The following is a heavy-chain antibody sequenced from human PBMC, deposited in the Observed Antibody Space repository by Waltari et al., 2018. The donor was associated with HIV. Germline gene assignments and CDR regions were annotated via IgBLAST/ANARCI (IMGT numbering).Heavy chain of an antibody. CDR2: VNHRGDT. V-gene: IGHV4-34*01. J-gene: IGHJ6*02. D-gene: IGHD3-22*01. CDR1: GGSFKGYF. Sequence: QWGSGQLRPSNTLSLTCAVYGGSFKGYFWNWFRRAPGRGLERIGDVNHRGDTNYSPSLSGRVSLSVDTSKNQFSLRLTSLTAADSATYYCARAYNSGPTPHNYYYYGIDVWGRGTTVVVSS. CDR3: ARAYNSGPTPHNYYYYGIDV.